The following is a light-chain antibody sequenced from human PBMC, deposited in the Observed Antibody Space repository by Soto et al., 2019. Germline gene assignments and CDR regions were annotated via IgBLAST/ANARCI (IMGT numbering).Light chain of an antibody. CDR1: QSLMHSDGKTY. Sequence: DIVMTQTPLSLSVTPLHPSSISYXSLQSLMHSDGKTYLYWYVQKPGQPPQPLIHEVSNRFSGVPARFSGSGSGTDFTLKISRVEAEDVGVYYCMQSILLLWTFGQGTKVDI. J-gene: IGKJ1*01. V-gene: IGKV2D-29*01. CDR2: EVS. CDR3: MQSILLLWT.